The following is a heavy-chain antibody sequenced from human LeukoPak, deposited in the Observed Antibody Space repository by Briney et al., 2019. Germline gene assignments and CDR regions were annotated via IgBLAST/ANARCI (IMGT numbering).Heavy chain of an antibody. CDR3: AKDRCSGGGCYSWDDY. D-gene: IGHD2-15*01. Sequence: GGSLGLSCAASGFTFTSYGMHWVRQAPGKGLEWVAVMSYDGNNRFYADSVKGRFTICRDSSKDTLYLQMNSLRVEDTAVYYCAKDRCSGGGCYSWDDYWGQGTLVTVSS. CDR1: GFTFTSYG. J-gene: IGHJ4*02. V-gene: IGHV3-30*18. CDR2: MSYDGNNR.